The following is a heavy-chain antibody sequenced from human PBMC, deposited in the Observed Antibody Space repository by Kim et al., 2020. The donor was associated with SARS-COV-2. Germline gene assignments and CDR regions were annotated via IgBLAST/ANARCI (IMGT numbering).Heavy chain of an antibody. D-gene: IGHD6-13*01. J-gene: IGHJ4*02. CDR1: GGSISSYY. CDR3: ASSIPGNIAAVQTWVW. Sequence: SETLSLTCTVSGGSISSYYWSWIRQPPGKGLEWIGYIYYSGSTNYNPSLKSRVTISVDTSKNQFSLKLSSVTAADTAVYYCASSIPGNIAAVQTWVWWGQGTLVTVSS. CDR2: IYYSGST. V-gene: IGHV4-59*01.